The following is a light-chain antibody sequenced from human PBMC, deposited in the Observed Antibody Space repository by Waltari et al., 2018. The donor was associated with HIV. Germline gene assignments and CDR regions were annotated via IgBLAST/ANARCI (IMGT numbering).Light chain of an antibody. CDR2: RDN. CDR1: SNNVGNHG. V-gene: IGLV10-54*04. J-gene: IGLJ2*01. Sequence: QAGLPQPPSVSKGMRQIATLTSAGNSNNVGNHGAAWLQQHQGHPPKLLSYRDNKRPSGSSEGFSASRSGNTASLTITGVQPEDEADYFCATWDISLSAVVFGGGTTLTVL. CDR3: ATWDISLSAVV.